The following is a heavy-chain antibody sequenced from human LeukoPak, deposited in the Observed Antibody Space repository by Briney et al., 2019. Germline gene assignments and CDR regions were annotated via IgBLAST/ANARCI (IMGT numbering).Heavy chain of an antibody. V-gene: IGHV1-2*02. J-gene: IGHJ6*04. Sequence: ASVKVSCKASGYTFTGYYMHWVRQAPGQGLEWMGWINPNSGGTNHAQKFQGRVTMTRDTSISTAYMELSRLRSDDTAVYYCARDSPYYDILTGFRYYYGMDVWGKGTTVTVSS. CDR3: ARDSPYYDILTGFRYYYGMDV. CDR1: GYTFTGYY. D-gene: IGHD3-9*01. CDR2: INPNSGGT.